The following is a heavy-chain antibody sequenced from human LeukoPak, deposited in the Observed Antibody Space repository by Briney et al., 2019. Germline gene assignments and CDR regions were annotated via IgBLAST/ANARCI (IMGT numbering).Heavy chain of an antibody. CDR1: GKTFPGYY. D-gene: IGHD6-19*01. Sequence: ASVKVSCKASGKTFPGYYLPWLRQAPGQGLKGMGWINPNSGGTNYAQKFQGRVTMTRDTSISTAYMELSRLRSDDTAVYYCARRTGYSSGWYFYYFDYWGQGTLVTVSS. V-gene: IGHV1-2*02. J-gene: IGHJ4*02. CDR3: ARRTGYSSGWYFYYFDY. CDR2: INPNSGGT.